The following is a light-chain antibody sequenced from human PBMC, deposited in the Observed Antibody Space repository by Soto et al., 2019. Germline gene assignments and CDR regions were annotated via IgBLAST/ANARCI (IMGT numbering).Light chain of an antibody. CDR3: LQYSTCPHT. J-gene: IGKJ5*01. CDR1: RMLARW. CDR2: DAT. Sequence: MHSSPSPLSASVGATVTRTCLASRMLARWLAWYQQQPGTAPRLIIYDATSLQSGVPSRFSASASGTDFTLTISCLHPDDFATYYCLQYSTCPHTLGQGTRLEI. V-gene: IGKV1-5*01.